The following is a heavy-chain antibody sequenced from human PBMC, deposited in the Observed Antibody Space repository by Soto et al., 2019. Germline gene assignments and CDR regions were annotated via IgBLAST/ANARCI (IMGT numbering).Heavy chain of an antibody. CDR1: GFSLNTTGVG. V-gene: IGHV2-5*02. Sequence: QITLKESGPTLVKPTQTLTLTCSFSGFSLNTTGVGVAWIRQPPGKALEWLALIYWDDDKRYNPSLRSRLTITRDTSKKQVVLTMTNMDPVDTATYLCAHRPPANLVIVPAVSNWLDPWGQGTLVTVSS. CDR2: IYWDDDK. CDR3: AHRPPANLVIVPAVSNWLDP. J-gene: IGHJ5*02. D-gene: IGHD2-2*01.